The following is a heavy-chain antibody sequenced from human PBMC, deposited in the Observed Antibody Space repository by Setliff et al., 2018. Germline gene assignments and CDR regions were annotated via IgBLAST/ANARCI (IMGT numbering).Heavy chain of an antibody. J-gene: IGHJ4*02. Sequence: TLSLTCTVSGYPLSRGFYWGWIRQSPGKGLEWIGSVYHSGSSYQNPSLRSRIAVSVDTSKNQFSLRLNSVTASDTAVYFCARAAARAEYSDTSAYLPFDFWGLGTLVTVSS. V-gene: IGHV4-38-2*02. D-gene: IGHD3-16*01. CDR2: VYHSGSS. CDR1: GYPLSRGFY. CDR3: ARAAARAEYSDTSAYLPFDF.